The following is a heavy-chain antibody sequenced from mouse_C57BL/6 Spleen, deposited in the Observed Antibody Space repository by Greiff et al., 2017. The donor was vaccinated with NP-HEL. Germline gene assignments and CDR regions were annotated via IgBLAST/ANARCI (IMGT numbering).Heavy chain of an antibody. J-gene: IGHJ2*01. CDR1: GYTFTSYW. Sequence: QVQLQQPGAELVKPGASVKLSCKASGYTFTSYWMQWVKQRPGQGLEWIGEIDPSDSYTNYNQKFKGKATLTVDTSSSTAYMQLSSLTSEDSAVYYCARHQLGGADYWGQGTTLTVSS. CDR2: IDPSDSYT. V-gene: IGHV1-50*01. D-gene: IGHD3-3*01. CDR3: ARHQLGGADY.